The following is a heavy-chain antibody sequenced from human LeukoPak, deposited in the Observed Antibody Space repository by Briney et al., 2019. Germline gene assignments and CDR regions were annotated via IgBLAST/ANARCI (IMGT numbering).Heavy chain of an antibody. J-gene: IGHJ4*02. Sequence: GGSLRLSCAASGFTFSSYGMHWVRQAPGKGLEWVAFIRYDGSNKYYADSVKGRFTISRDNSKNTLYLQMNSLRAEDTAVYYCARDPFYGDADFDSWGQGTLVTVSS. CDR3: ARDPFYGDADFDS. V-gene: IGHV3-30*02. CDR1: GFTFSSYG. CDR2: IRYDGSNK. D-gene: IGHD4-17*01.